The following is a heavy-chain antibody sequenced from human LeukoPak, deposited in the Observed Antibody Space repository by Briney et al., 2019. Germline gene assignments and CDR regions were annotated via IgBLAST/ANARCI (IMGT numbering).Heavy chain of an antibody. CDR3: ARDRASGLVK. CDR1: GGSISSYY. V-gene: IGHV4-59*01. Sequence: PSETLSLTCTVSGGSISSYYWSRIRQPPGKGLEWIGYIYYSGSTNYNPSLKSRVTISVDTSKNQFSLKLSSVTAADTAVYYCARDRASGLVKWGQGTLVTVSS. D-gene: IGHD6-19*01. J-gene: IGHJ4*02. CDR2: IYYSGST.